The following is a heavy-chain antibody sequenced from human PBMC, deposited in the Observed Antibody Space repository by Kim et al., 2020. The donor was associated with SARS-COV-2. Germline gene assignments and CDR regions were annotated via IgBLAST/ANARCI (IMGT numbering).Heavy chain of an antibody. D-gene: IGHD5-12*01. V-gene: IGHV5-51*01. CDR3: ARGRWDIVATIWDY. Sequence: SPSFQGQVTISADKSISTAYLQWSSLKASDTAMYYCARGRWDIVATIWDYWGQGTLVTVSS. J-gene: IGHJ4*02.